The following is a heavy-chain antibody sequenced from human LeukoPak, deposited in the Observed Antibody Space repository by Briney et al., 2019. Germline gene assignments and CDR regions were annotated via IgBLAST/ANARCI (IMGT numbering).Heavy chain of an antibody. D-gene: IGHD3-9*01. CDR3: ARQPVLTVAFDP. CDR1: GGSFSGYY. J-gene: IGHJ5*02. V-gene: IGHV4-34*01. Sequence: SETLSLTCAVYGGSFSGYYWSWIRQPPGKGLEWIGEINHSGSTNYNPSLKSRVTISVDTSKNQFSLKLSSVTAADTAVYYCARQPVLTVAFDPWGQGTLVTVSS. CDR2: INHSGST.